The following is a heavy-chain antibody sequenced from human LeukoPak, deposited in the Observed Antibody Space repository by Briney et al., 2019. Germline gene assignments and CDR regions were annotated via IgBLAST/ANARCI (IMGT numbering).Heavy chain of an antibody. D-gene: IGHD4-17*01. CDR2: INPSGGST. Sequence: ASVKVSCKASGYTFTSYYMHWVRQAPGQGLEWMGIINPSGGSTSYAQKFQGRVTMTRDTSTSTVYMELSSLRSEDTAVYYCARTRPTVTTGGWYFDLWGRGTLVTVSS. CDR1: GYTFTSYY. V-gene: IGHV1-46*01. J-gene: IGHJ2*01. CDR3: ARTRPTVTTGGWYFDL.